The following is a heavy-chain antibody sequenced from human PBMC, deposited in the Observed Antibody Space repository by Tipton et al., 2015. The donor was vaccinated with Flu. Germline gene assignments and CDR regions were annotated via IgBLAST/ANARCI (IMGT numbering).Heavy chain of an antibody. V-gene: IGHV4-61*09. CDR2: IYVSGSP. D-gene: IGHD4-11*01. Sequence: TLSLTCTVSGGSISRGHYHWSWIRQPAGKGLEWIGQIYVSGSPYYNPSLKSRVTISVDTSKNQFSLRLNSVTAADTAVYYWARRDYSKYVSDPNNWFDPWGQGTLVTVSS. CDR1: GGSISRGHYH. CDR3: ARRDYSKYVSDPNNWFDP. J-gene: IGHJ5*02.